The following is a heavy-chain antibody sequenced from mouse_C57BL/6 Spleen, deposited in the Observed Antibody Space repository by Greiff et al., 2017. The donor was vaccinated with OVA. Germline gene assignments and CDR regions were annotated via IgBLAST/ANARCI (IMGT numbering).Heavy chain of an antibody. CDR3: ASSSMVRFAY. CDR1: GFSLTSYG. CDR2: IWGVGST. D-gene: IGHD2-2*01. Sequence: QVQLQQSGPGLVAPSQSLSITCTVSGFSLTSYGVDWVRQSPGKGLEWLGVIWGVGSTNYNSALKSRLSISKDNSKSQVFLKMNSLQTDDTAMYYCASSSMVRFAYWGQGTLVTVSA. J-gene: IGHJ3*01. V-gene: IGHV2-6*01.